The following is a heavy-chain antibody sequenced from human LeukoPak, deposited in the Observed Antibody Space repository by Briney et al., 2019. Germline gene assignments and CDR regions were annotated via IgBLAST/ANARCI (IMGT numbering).Heavy chain of an antibody. J-gene: IGHJ4*02. Sequence: PSETLSLTCAVSGYSISSGYYWGWIRQPPGKGLEWIGSIYHSGSTYYNPSLKSRVTISVDTSKNQFSLKLSSVTAADTAVYYCASFGLIRLWSPGVVRPRPDRYFDYWGQGTLVTVSS. D-gene: IGHD5-18*01. CDR1: GYSISSGYY. V-gene: IGHV4-38-2*01. CDR2: IYHSGST. CDR3: ASFGLIRLWSPGVVRPRPDRYFDY.